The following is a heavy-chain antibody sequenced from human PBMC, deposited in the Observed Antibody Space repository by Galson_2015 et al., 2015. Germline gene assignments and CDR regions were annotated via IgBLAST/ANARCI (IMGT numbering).Heavy chain of an antibody. J-gene: IGHJ4*02. V-gene: IGHV3-53*01. CDR3: ASQSSRDSSGYYLLDY. CDR2: LYSGGST. Sequence: SLRLSCEASGFTVSSHYMSWVRQAPGKGLEWVSVLYSGGSTYYADSVKGRFTISRDNSKNTLYLQMNSLRAEDTAVYYCASQSSRDSSGYYLLDYWGQGTLVTVSS. D-gene: IGHD3-22*01. CDR1: GFTVSSHY.